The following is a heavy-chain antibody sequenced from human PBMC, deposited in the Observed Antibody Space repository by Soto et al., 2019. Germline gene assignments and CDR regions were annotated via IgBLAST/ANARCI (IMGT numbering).Heavy chain of an antibody. CDR1: GFTFSRYG. CDR3: ARDLIWFGELLLQNYYGMDV. D-gene: IGHD3-10*01. V-gene: IGHV3-33*01. J-gene: IGHJ6*02. Sequence: GGSLSLSCAASGFTFSRYGMHWVRQAPGKGLEWVAVIWYDGSNKYYAVSVKGRFTISRDNSKNTLYLQMNSLRAEDTAVYYCARDLIWFGELLLQNYYGMDVWGQGTTVTVSS. CDR2: IWYDGSNK.